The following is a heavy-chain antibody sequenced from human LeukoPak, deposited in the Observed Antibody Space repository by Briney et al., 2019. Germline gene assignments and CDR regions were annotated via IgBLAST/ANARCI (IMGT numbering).Heavy chain of an antibody. Sequence: ASVKVSCKASGYTFTSYDINWVRQATRQGLEWMGWMNPNSGNTGYAQKFQGRVTMTRNTSISTAYMELSSLRSEDTAVYYCARGKLELRTYYYYGMDVWGQGTTVTASS. J-gene: IGHJ6*02. D-gene: IGHD1-7*01. CDR2: MNPNSGNT. CDR1: GYTFTSYD. V-gene: IGHV1-8*01. CDR3: ARGKLELRTYYYYGMDV.